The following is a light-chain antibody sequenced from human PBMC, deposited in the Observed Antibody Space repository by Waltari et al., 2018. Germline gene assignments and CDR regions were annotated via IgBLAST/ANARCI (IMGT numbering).Light chain of an antibody. Sequence: SYELTQPHSVSVSPGQTASITCSGDKLGDKYASWYQQKPGRSPVLVIYQDDKRPSGIPERFSGSNSGNTATLTISGTQAMDEADFYCQAWDSGTVVFGGGTKLTVL. CDR3: QAWDSGTVV. V-gene: IGLV3-1*01. CDR2: QDD. J-gene: IGLJ2*01. CDR1: KLGDKY.